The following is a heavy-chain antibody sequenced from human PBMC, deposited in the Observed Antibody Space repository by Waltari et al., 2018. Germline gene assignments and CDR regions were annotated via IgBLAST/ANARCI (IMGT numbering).Heavy chain of an antibody. CDR2: MSYDGSNK. D-gene: IGHD5-12*01. CDR1: GFTFSLSG. V-gene: IGHV3-30*02. CDR3: MKDQARG. Sequence: QVQLVASGGGVVQLGGSLRLSCAASGFTFSLSGMHWVRQAPGKGLEWVAFMSYDGSNKYYADAVKGRFTISRDNSRNTLYLQMNRLRDEDTAVYYCMKDQARGWGQGTLVTVSS. J-gene: IGHJ4*02.